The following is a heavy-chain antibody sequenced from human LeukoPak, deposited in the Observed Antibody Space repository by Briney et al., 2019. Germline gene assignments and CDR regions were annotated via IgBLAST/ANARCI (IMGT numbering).Heavy chain of an antibody. V-gene: IGHV3-21*01. CDR1: GFTFSSYT. CDR2: ISSSSSYI. D-gene: IGHD2-15*01. Sequence: GGSLRLSCAASGFTFSSYTMNWVRQAPGKGLEWVSSISSSSSYIYYADSVKGRFTISRDSAKNSLYPQMNSLRAEDTAVYYCARGGANIYYYGMDVWGQGTTVTVSS. CDR3: ARGGANIYYYGMDV. J-gene: IGHJ6*02.